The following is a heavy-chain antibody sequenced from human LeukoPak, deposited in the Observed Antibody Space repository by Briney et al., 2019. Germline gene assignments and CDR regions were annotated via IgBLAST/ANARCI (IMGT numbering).Heavy chain of an antibody. Sequence: KPSETLSLTCTVSGGSISSSSYYWGWIRQPPGKGLEWIGSIYYSGSTYYNPSLKSRVTISVDTSKNQFSLKLSSVTAADTAVYYCARLSSWYDYWGQGTLVTVSS. CDR2: IYYSGST. CDR3: ARLSSWYDY. V-gene: IGHV4-39*01. D-gene: IGHD6-13*01. J-gene: IGHJ4*02. CDR1: GGSISSSSYY.